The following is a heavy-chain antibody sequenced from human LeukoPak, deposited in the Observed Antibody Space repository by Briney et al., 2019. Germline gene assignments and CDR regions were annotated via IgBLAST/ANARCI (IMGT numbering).Heavy chain of an antibody. Sequence: SQTLSLTCTVSGGSISSGGYYWSWIRQHPGKGLEWIGYIYYSGSTYYNPSLKSRVTISVDTSKNQFSLKLSSVTAADTAVYYCARGSSWSYYFDYWGQGTLVTVSS. D-gene: IGHD6-13*01. V-gene: IGHV4-31*03. CDR3: ARGSSWSYYFDY. J-gene: IGHJ4*02. CDR2: IYYSGST. CDR1: GGSISSGGYY.